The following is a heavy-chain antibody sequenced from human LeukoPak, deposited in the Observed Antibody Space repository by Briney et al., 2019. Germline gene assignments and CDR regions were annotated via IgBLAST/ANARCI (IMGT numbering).Heavy chain of an antibody. J-gene: IGHJ3*02. Sequence: SETLSLTCTVSGGSISSSSYYWGWIRQPPGKGLEWIGSIYYSGSTYYNPSLKSRVTISVDTSKNQFSLKLSSVTAADTAVYYCASPSSYYYDSSGYYWNAFDIWGQGTMVTVSS. CDR1: GGSISSSSYY. D-gene: IGHD3-22*01. CDR2: IYYSGST. CDR3: ASPSSYYYDSSGYYWNAFDI. V-gene: IGHV4-39*01.